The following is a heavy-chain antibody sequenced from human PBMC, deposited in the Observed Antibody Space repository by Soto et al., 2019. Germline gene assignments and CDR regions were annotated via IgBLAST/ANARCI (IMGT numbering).Heavy chain of an antibody. V-gene: IGHV4-39*01. CDR2: IYYSGST. J-gene: IGHJ5*02. D-gene: IGHD6-6*01. CDR3: ARHEEVSSSPRFDP. Sequence: SETLSLTCTVSGGSISSSSYYWGWIRQPPGKGLEWIGSIYYSGSTYYNPSLKSRVTISVDTSKNQFSLKLSSVTAADTAVYYCARHEEVSSSPRFDPWGQGTLVTVSS. CDR1: GGSISSSSYY.